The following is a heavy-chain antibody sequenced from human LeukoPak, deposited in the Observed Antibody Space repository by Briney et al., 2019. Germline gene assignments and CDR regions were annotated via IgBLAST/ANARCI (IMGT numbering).Heavy chain of an antibody. CDR2: ISAYNGNT. CDR1: GYTFTSYA. CDR3: ARDGYYYDSSGYYLAY. V-gene: IGHV1-18*01. Sequence: GASVKVSCKTSGYTFTSYAMHWVRQAPGQRLEWMGWISAYNGNTNYAQKLQGRVTMTTDTSTSTAYMELRSLRSDDTAVYYCARDGYYYDSSGYYLAYWGQGTLVTVSS. J-gene: IGHJ4*02. D-gene: IGHD3-22*01.